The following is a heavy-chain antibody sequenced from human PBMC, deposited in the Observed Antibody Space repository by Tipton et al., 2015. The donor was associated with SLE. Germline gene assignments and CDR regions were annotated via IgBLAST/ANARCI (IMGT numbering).Heavy chain of an antibody. CDR1: GGSISSYY. Sequence: TLSLTCTVSGGSISSYYWSWIRQPPGKGLEWIGYIYYSGSTNYNPSLKSRVTISVDTSKNQFSLKLSSVTAADTAVYYCARDYYDSSGSQGFDYWGQGTLVTVSS. J-gene: IGHJ4*02. D-gene: IGHD3-22*01. CDR2: IYYSGST. CDR3: ARDYYDSSGSQGFDY. V-gene: IGHV4-59*01.